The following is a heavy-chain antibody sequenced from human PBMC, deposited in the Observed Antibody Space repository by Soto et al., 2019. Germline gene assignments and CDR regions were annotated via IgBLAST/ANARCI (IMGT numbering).Heavy chain of an antibody. J-gene: IGHJ6*03. D-gene: IGHD2-2*01. Sequence: GGPLRLSSTASGFNFIDYYMSWIRQAPGKGLEWVSYISSSGSTIYYADSVKGRFTISRDNAKNSLYLQMNSLRAEDTAVYYCARSALYCSSTSCYSPTFYMDVWGKGTTVTVSS. CDR2: ISSSGSTI. CDR3: ARSALYCSSTSCYSPTFYMDV. CDR1: GFNFIDYY. V-gene: IGHV3-11*01.